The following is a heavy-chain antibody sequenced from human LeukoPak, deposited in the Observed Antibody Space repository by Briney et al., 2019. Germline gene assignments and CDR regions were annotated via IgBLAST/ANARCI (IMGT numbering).Heavy chain of an antibody. CDR1: GGSFSGYY. J-gene: IGHJ6*02. V-gene: IGHV4-34*01. Sequence: SETLSLTCAVYGGSFSGYYWSWIRQPPGKGLEWIGEINHSGSTNYNPSLKSRVTISVDTSKNQFSLKLSSVTAADTAVYYCAPLGYCSGGSCPSHYGMDVWGQGTTVTVSS. CDR2: INHSGST. CDR3: APLGYCSGGSCPSHYGMDV. D-gene: IGHD2-15*01.